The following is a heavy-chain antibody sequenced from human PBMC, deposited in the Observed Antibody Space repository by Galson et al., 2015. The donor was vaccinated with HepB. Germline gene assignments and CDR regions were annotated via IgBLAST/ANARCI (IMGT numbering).Heavy chain of an antibody. V-gene: IGHV5-51*01. J-gene: IGHJ4*02. D-gene: IGHD3-22*01. Sequence: QSGAEVTKPGESLRISCKGSGYSFPNYWIGWVRQKPGKGLEWMGIIYPGDSETIYSPPFQGQVTISADKSISAAYLLWSSLKASDTAMYYCVTATYYYDSSGYGVWGQGTLVTVSS. CDR2: IYPGDSET. CDR1: GYSFPNYW. CDR3: VTATYYYDSSGYGV.